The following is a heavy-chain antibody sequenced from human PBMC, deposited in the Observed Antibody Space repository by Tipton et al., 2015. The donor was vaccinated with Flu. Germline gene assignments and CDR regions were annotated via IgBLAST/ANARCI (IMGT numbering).Heavy chain of an antibody. D-gene: IGHD2-15*01. CDR1: GFTFTDYG. J-gene: IGHJ4*02. CDR3: ARDQEDALVVVTGILDS. V-gene: IGHV1-18*01. CDR2: ISGYNDNA. Sequence: QVQLVQSGAEVKKPGASVKVSCKASGFTFTDYGISWVRQAPGQGLEWIGWISGYNDNAKYAHKFQGRVTLTTDTSTDTASMELRSRRSDDTAVYYCARDQEDALVVVTGILDSGGQGTLVTVSS.